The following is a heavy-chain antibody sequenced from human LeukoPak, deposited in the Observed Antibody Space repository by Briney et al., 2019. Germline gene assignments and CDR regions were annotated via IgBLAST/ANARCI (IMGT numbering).Heavy chain of an antibody. J-gene: IGHJ4*02. Sequence: SQTLSLTCTVSGGSISSASYCWSWIRQPAGRGLEWIGHIHARGSTNYNPSLKSRVTISVDTSKNQFSLKLSSVTAADTAVYYCARVVAARPSFPFDYWGQGTLVTVSS. CDR2: IHARGST. CDR1: GGSISSASYC. V-gene: IGHV4-61*09. D-gene: IGHD6-6*01. CDR3: ARVVAARPSFPFDY.